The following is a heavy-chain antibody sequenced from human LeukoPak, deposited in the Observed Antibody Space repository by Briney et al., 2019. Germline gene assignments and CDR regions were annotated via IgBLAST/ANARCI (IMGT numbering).Heavy chain of an antibody. CDR3: ARGAAAGSHYYYYGMDV. Sequence: GGSLRLSCAASGFTFSSYDMHWVRQATGKGLEWVSAIGTAGDTYYPGSVKGRFTISRENAKNSLYLQMNSLRAGDTAVYYCARGAAAGSHYYYYGMDVWGQGTTVTVSS. CDR2: IGTAGDT. J-gene: IGHJ6*02. CDR1: GFTFSSYD. V-gene: IGHV3-13*01. D-gene: IGHD6-13*01.